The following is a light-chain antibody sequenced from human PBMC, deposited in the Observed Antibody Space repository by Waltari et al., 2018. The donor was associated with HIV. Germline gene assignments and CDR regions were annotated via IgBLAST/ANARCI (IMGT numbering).Light chain of an antibody. CDR1: TGAVTSGHY. J-gene: IGLJ3*02. CDR2: DTS. V-gene: IGLV7-46*01. CDR3: LRSYSGARPGV. Sequence: QAVVTQEPSLTVSPGGTVTLTCGSSTGAVTSGHYPYWFQQKPGQAPRTLIYDTSNKHSWAPGRFSGSHLGCKAALTRSGAQPEDEAEDDCLRSYSGARPGVFGGGTKLTVL.